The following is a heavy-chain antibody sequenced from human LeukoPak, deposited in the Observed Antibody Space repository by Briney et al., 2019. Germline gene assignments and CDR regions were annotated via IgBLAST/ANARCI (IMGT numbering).Heavy chain of an antibody. Sequence: GGSLRLSCAASGFTFSSYSMNWVRQAPGKGLEWVSYIGSSGRTIYYADSVKGRLSISRDNAKNSLYLQMNSLRDEDTAVYYCARDTVNPSGYLDYWGQRTLVTVSS. CDR3: ARDTVNPSGYLDY. CDR1: GFTFSSYS. V-gene: IGHV3-48*02. CDR2: IGSSGRTI. J-gene: IGHJ4*02. D-gene: IGHD4-17*01.